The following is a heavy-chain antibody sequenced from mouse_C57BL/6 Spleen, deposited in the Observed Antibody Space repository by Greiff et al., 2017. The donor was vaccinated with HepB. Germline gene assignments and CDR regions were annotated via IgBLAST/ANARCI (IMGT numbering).Heavy chain of an antibody. Sequence: VQLQQSGAELVKPGASVKLSCKASGYTFTSYWMHWVKQRPGRGLEWIGRIDPNSGGTKYDEKFKSKATLTVDKPSRTAYMQLSSLTSEDSAVYYCAWYDDYDEDYFDYWGQGTTLTVSS. CDR2: IDPNSGGT. J-gene: IGHJ2*01. CDR1: GYTFTSYW. V-gene: IGHV1-72*01. D-gene: IGHD2-4*01. CDR3: AWYDDYDEDYFDY.